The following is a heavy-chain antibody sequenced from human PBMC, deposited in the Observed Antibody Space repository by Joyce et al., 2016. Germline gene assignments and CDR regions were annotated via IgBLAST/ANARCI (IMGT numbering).Heavy chain of an antibody. Sequence: EVQLVESGGGSVQPGGSLRLSCTACGFTFSRFWMTWVRQARGKGREWVANIKQDGSEKYYVDSVKGRFTISRDNSKNSLFLQMSSLRADDTAVYYCARDAPANWNDYSDHWGQGTLVTISS. CDR3: ARDAPANWNDYSDH. J-gene: IGHJ4*02. V-gene: IGHV3-7*03. D-gene: IGHD1-1*01. CDR1: GFTFSRFW. CDR2: IKQDGSEK.